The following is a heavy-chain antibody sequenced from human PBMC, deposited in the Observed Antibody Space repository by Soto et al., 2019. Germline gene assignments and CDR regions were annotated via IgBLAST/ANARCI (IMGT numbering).Heavy chain of an antibody. D-gene: IGHD3-9*01. CDR3: ARQANREDILTGYYIGFADY. CDR1: GYSFTSYW. CDR2: IDPSDSYT. Sequence: PGESLKISCKGSGYSFTSYWISWVRQMPGKGLEWMGRIDPSDSYTNYSPSFQGHVTISADKSISTAYLQWSSLKASDTAMYYCARQANREDILTGYYIGFADYWGQGTLVTVSS. V-gene: IGHV5-10-1*01. J-gene: IGHJ4*02.